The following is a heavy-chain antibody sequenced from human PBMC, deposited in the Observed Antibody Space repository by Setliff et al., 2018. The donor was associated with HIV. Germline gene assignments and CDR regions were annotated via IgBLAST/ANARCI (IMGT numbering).Heavy chain of an antibody. CDR1: GLTLSNSA. CDR3: AKLDYYDYSGSWARKVAIDF. Sequence: GESLKISCAAFGLTLSNSAMTWVRQRPGRGLEWVSLIQSGGIMYYADSVKGRFTISRDNSNNTLSLQMSSLRAEDTALYYCAKLDYYDYSGSWARKVAIDFWGRGTMVTVSS. CDR2: IQSGGIM. D-gene: IGHD3-22*01. J-gene: IGHJ3*01. V-gene: IGHV3-23*01.